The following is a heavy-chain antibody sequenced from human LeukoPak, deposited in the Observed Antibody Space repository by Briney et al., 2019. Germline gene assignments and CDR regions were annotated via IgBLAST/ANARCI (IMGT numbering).Heavy chain of an antibody. CDR2: IRYGGSHQ. CDR1: GFSFGSYG. D-gene: IGHD2/OR15-2a*01. J-gene: IGHJ1*01. CDR3: ARDSGTWFYLQD. Sequence: GGSLRLSCAASGFSFGSYGMHWVRQAPGKGLEWVAFIRYGGSHQFYADSVRGRFTISRDNPKNTLYLQMNSLRSEDTAVYFCARDSGTWFYLQDWGQGTLVTVSS. V-gene: IGHV3-30*02.